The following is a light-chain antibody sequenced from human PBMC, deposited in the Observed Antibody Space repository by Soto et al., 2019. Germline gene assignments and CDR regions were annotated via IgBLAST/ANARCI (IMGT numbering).Light chain of an antibody. CDR2: GAS. Sequence: DIQMTQSPASVSASVGDRVTITCRASQGISNWLAWYQQKPGKAPNLLIYGASSLQSGVPLRFNGSGSGTDVTLTISSLQPEDFATYYCQQTNSFPLTFGGGTKVEI. V-gene: IGKV1D-12*01. J-gene: IGKJ4*01. CDR3: QQTNSFPLT. CDR1: QGISNW.